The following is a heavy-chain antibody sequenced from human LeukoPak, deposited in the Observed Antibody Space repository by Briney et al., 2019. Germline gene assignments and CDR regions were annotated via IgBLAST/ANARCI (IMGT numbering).Heavy chain of an antibody. J-gene: IGHJ4*02. CDR1: GFTLDNYW. CDR2: LKEDGSVK. Sequence: GGSLRLSCEASGFTLDNYWMTWVRQAPGRGLEWVANLKEDGSVKQHADSVRGRFTISRDNTKNLVFLQMSSLKAEDSAVYYCARDERSGYYIYWGQGILVTVSS. CDR3: ARDERSGYYIY. V-gene: IGHV3-7*01. D-gene: IGHD3-22*01.